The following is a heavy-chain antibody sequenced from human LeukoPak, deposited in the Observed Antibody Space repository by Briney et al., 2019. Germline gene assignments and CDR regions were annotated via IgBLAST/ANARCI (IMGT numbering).Heavy chain of an antibody. Sequence: ASVKVSCKASGGTFSSYAISWVRQAPGQGLEWMGRIIPILGIANYAQKFQGRVTMTRNTSISTAYMELSSLKSEDTAVYYCARGGGFVRGAYDYWGQGTLVTVSS. V-gene: IGHV1-69*04. CDR1: GGTFSSYA. CDR2: IIPILGIA. J-gene: IGHJ4*02. CDR3: ARGGGFVRGAYDY. D-gene: IGHD3-10*01.